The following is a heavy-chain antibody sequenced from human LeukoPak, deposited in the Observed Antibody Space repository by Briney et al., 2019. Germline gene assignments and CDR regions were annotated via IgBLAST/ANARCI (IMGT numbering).Heavy chain of an antibody. J-gene: IGHJ5*02. D-gene: IGHD3-3*01. CDR2: IRSTTNNYAT. CDR1: GFSFSGSA. CDR3: TTSLDFWNWFDP. Sequence: GGSLRLSCAASGFSFSGSAVDWVRQASGKGPEWIGRIRSTTNNYATTYAASMTGRLTISRDDSRNTAYLQMNSLKTEDTAVYYCTTSLDFWNWFDPWGQGTLVTVSS. V-gene: IGHV3-73*01.